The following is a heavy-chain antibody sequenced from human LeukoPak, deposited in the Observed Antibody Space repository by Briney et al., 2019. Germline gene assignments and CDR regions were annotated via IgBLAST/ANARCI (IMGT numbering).Heavy chain of an antibody. Sequence: GGPLRLSCEGSGFMFRDYWMSWVRQAPGKGLEWVANIKEDGSEKNYVDSVKGRFTISRDNAKNSVYLEMSSLRVEDTAVYYCARDPSLEHFDYWGQGTLVAVSS. J-gene: IGHJ4*02. CDR1: GFMFRDYW. D-gene: IGHD1-1*01. CDR2: IKEDGSEK. V-gene: IGHV3-7*01. CDR3: ARDPSLEHFDY.